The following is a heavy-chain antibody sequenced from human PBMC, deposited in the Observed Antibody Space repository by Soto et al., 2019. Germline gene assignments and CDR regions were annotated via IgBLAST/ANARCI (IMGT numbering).Heavy chain of an antibody. CDR3: AKAVHTMVQGVRFRVDQ. CDR2: INPNGGGT. J-gene: IGHJ4*02. D-gene: IGHD3-10*01. CDR1: GYTFTAYY. Sequence: QVQLVQSGAEMKKPGASVKVSCESSGYTFTAYYIHWVRQAPGHGLELMGWINPNGGGTKYAQQFQARVTLTRDTSINTAYMELTRLTSDDTAVYYCAKAVHTMVQGVRFRVDQWGQGTLVTVSS. V-gene: IGHV1-2*02.